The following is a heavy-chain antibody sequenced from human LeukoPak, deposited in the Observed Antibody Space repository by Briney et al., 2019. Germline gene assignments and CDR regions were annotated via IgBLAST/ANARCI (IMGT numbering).Heavy chain of an antibody. CDR1: GFTFGSYS. Sequence: GGSLRLSCAASGFTFGSYSMNWVRQAPGKGLEWVSYISSSGSTIYYADSVKGRFTISRDNAKNSLYLQMNSLRAEDTAVYYCARVPPAAYYYYMDVWGKGTTVTVSS. J-gene: IGHJ6*03. CDR3: ARVPPAAYYYYMDV. CDR2: ISSSGSTI. V-gene: IGHV3-48*04.